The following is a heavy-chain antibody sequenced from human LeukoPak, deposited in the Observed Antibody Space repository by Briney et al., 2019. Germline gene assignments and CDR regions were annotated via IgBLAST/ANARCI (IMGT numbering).Heavy chain of an antibody. V-gene: IGHV4-34*01. Sequence: SETLSLTCAVYGGSFSGYYWSWIRQPPGKGLEWVGEINHSGSTNYNPSLKSRVTISVDTSKNQFSLKLSSVTAADTAVYYCARERYYYGSGSYYNAQYYFDYWGQGTLVTVSS. CDR1: GGSFSGYY. D-gene: IGHD3-10*01. J-gene: IGHJ4*02. CDR2: INHSGST. CDR3: ARERYYYGSGSYYNAQYYFDY.